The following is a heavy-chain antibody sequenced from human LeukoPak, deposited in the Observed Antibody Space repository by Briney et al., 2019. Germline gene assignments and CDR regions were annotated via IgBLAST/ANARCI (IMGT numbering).Heavy chain of an antibody. CDR3: ARGPRGYHNT. Sequence: GGSLRLSCAASGFTFSSYGMHWVRQAPGKGLEGVAFIRYDGSNKYYTDSVKGRFTIARDNSKNTLYLQMNSLRAEDTAVYYCARGPRGYHNTGGQGTLVTVSS. V-gene: IGHV3-30*02. D-gene: IGHD5-12*01. CDR2: IRYDGSNK. CDR1: GFTFSSYG. J-gene: IGHJ4*02.